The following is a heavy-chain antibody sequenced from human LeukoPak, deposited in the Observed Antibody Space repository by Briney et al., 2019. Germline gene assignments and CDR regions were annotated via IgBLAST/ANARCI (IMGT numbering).Heavy chain of an antibody. D-gene: IGHD3-3*01. CDR3: ATTRVLEWLLYPYGMDV. Sequence: GGSLRLSCAASGFTVSSNYMSWVRQAPGKGLEWVSVIYSGGSTYYADSVKGRFTISRDDSKNTLYLEMYSLRAEDTAVYYCATTRVLEWLLYPYGMDVWGQGTTVTVSS. J-gene: IGHJ6*02. CDR1: GFTVSSNY. CDR2: IYSGGST. V-gene: IGHV3-66*01.